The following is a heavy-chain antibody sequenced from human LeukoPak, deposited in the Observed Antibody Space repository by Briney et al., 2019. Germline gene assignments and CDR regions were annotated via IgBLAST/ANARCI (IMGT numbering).Heavy chain of an antibody. V-gene: IGHV4-30-2*01. D-gene: IGHD5-12*01. J-gene: IGHJ3*02. CDR1: GGSISSGGYS. CDR2: IYHSGST. CDR3: ARSKGWLRLRGPHDAFDI. Sequence: PSETLSLTCAVSGGSISSGGYSWSWIRQPPGKGLEWIGYIYHSGSTYYNPSLKSRVTISVDRSKNQFSLKLSSVTAADTAVYYCARSKGWLRLRGPHDAFDIWGQGTMVTVSS.